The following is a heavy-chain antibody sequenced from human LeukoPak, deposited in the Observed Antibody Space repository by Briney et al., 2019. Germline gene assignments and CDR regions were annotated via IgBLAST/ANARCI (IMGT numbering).Heavy chain of an antibody. CDR3: ATYCSGGSCTLDY. V-gene: IGHV3-23*01. CDR1: GFTFSSYG. Sequence: GGSLRLSCAASGFTFSSYGMSWVRQAPGKGLEWVSAISGSGGSTYYADSVKGRFTISRDNSKNTLYLQMNSLRAEDTAVYYCATYCSGGSCTLDYWGQGTLVTVSS. J-gene: IGHJ4*02. D-gene: IGHD2-15*01. CDR2: ISGSGGST.